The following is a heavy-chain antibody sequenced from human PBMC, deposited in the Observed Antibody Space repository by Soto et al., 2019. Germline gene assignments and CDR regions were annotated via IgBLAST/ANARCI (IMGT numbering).Heavy chain of an antibody. CDR3: AAGIGLGAFDI. CDR1: GFTFTSSA. D-gene: IGHD2-15*01. V-gene: IGHV1-58*01. CDR2: IVVDSGNT. Sequence: QMQLVQSGPEVKKPGTSVKVSCKASGFTFTSSAVQWVRQARGQRLEWIGWIVVDSGNTNYAQKFQERVTITRDMSTSTAYMELSSLRSEDTAVYYCAAGIGLGAFDIWGQGTMVTVSS. J-gene: IGHJ3*02.